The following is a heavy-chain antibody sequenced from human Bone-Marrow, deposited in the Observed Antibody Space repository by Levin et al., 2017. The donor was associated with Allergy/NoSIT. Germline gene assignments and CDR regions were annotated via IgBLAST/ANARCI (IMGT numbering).Heavy chain of an antibody. V-gene: IGHV4-31*03. CDR3: ARGGPYCSSTSCYLDWFDP. CDR1: GGSISSGGYY. Sequence: SETLSLTCTVSGGSISSGGYYWSWIRQHPGKGLEWIGYIYYSGSTYYNPSLKSRVTISVDTSKNQFSLKLSSVTAADTAVYYCARGGPYCSSTSCYLDWFDPWGQGTLVTVSS. D-gene: IGHD2-2*01. CDR2: IYYSGST. J-gene: IGHJ5*02.